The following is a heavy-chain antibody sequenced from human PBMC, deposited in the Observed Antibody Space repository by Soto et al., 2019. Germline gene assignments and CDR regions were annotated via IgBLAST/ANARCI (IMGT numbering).Heavy chain of an antibody. J-gene: IGHJ4*02. CDR3: ARDSSSWFREPFFDY. V-gene: IGHV4-59*01. CDR1: GGSIGSYY. Sequence: SETLSLTCTVSGGSIGSYYWSWIRQPPGKGLEWIGYIYYTGSTNYNPSLKSRVTISVDTSKNQFSLNLSSVTAADTAVYYCARDSSSWFREPFFDYWGQGTLVTVSS. CDR2: IYYTGST. D-gene: IGHD6-13*01.